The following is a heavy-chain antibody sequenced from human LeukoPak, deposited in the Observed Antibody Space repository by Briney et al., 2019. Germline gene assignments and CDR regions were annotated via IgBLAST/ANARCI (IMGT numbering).Heavy chain of an antibody. J-gene: IGHJ4*02. D-gene: IGHD6-19*01. Sequence: GGSLRLSCAASGFTFSSYEMNWFRQAPGKGLEWVAVITYDGGNEYYTDSVKGRFTISRDNSKSTLYLQMNSLRTEDTAVYYCAKVRWDNSGWYYLDSWGQGTLVTVSS. CDR1: GFTFSSYE. CDR3: AKVRWDNSGWYYLDS. V-gene: IGHV3-30*18. CDR2: ITYDGGNE.